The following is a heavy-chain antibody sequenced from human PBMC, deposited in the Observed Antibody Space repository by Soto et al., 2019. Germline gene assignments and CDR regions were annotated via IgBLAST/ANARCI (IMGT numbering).Heavy chain of an antibody. J-gene: IGHJ6*03. CDR2: MNPNSGNT. CDR3: ASGGAYSSSWYFNYYYYYMDV. Sequence: QVQLVQSGAEVKKPGASVKVSCKASGYTFTSYAINWVRQATGQGLEWMGWMNPNSGNTGYAQKFQGRVTMTRNTSISTAYMELSSLRSEDTAVYYCASGGAYSSSWYFNYYYYYMDVWGKGTTVTVSS. D-gene: IGHD6-13*01. V-gene: IGHV1-8*01. CDR1: GYTFTSYA.